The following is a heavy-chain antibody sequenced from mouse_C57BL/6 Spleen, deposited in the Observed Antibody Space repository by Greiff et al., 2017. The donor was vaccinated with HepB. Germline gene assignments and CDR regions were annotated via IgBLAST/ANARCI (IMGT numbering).Heavy chain of an antibody. Sequence: EVQLQESGTVLARPGASVKMSCKTSGYTFTSYWMHWVKQRPGQGLEWIGAIYPGNSDTSYNQKFKGKAKLTAVTSASTAYMELSSLTNEDSAVYYCTRIYYYGSSPYYYAMDYWGQGTSVTVSS. CDR1: GYTFTSYW. J-gene: IGHJ4*01. V-gene: IGHV1-5*01. CDR2: IYPGNSDT. CDR3: TRIYYYGSSPYYYAMDY. D-gene: IGHD1-1*01.